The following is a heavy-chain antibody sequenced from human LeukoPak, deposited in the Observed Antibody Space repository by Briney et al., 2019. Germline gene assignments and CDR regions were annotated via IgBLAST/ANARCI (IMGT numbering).Heavy chain of an antibody. J-gene: IGHJ3*02. CDR2: IYYSGST. CDR3: ARDMTPNDAFDI. V-gene: IGHV4-61*01. CDR1: GGSFSSGSYY. Sequence: PSETLSLTCTVSGGSFSSGSYYWSWVRQPPGKGLEWLGYIYYSGSTNYNPSLKSRVTISVDPSKNQFSLKLSSVTAADTAVYYCARDMTPNDAFDIWGQGTMVTVSS.